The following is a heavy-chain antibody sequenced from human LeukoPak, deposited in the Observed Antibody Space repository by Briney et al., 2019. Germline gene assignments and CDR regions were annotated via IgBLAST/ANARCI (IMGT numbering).Heavy chain of an antibody. CDR2: INHSGST. D-gene: IGHD6-13*01. CDR1: GGSFSGYY. J-gene: IGHJ6*02. Sequence: SETLSLTCAVCGGSFSGYYWSWIRQPPGKGLEWIGEINHSGSTNYNPSLKSRVTISVDTSKNQFSLKLSSVTAADTAVYYCARRYSSSAGPHRGISGMDVWGQGTTVTVSS. V-gene: IGHV4-34*01. CDR3: ARRYSSSAGPHRGISGMDV.